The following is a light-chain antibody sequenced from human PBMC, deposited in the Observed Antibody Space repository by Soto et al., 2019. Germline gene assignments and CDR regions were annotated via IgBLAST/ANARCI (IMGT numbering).Light chain of an antibody. CDR3: QQYNSFSIT. J-gene: IGKJ5*01. CDR1: QSITSG. V-gene: IGKV1-5*01. CDR2: DAS. Sequence: DIQITQSPSTLSASVGDRLTITCRASQSITSGLAWYQQKPGKAPKTMIYDASSLESGVPSMFSGSGAGTECTRTISSLQPDDFATYYCQQYNSFSITFGQGTRLEI.